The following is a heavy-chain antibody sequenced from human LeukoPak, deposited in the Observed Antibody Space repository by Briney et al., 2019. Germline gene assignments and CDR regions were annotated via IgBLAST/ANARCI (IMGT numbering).Heavy chain of an antibody. V-gene: IGHV3-11*04. Sequence: KPGGSLRLSCAASGFTFSDYYMSWIRQAPGKGLEWVSYISSSGSTIYYADSVKGRFTISRDNSKNTLYLQMTSLRPEDTAVYSCAKTGFQWGNYYYYMDAWGKGTTVTVSS. CDR3: AKTGFQWGNYYYYMDA. D-gene: IGHD3-16*01. CDR2: ISSSGSTI. CDR1: GFTFSDYY. J-gene: IGHJ6*03.